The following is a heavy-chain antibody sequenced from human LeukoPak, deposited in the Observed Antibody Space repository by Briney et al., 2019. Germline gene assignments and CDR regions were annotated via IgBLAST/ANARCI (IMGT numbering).Heavy chain of an antibody. J-gene: IGHJ5*02. Sequence: GESLKISCKGSGYSFTSYWIGWVRQMPGKGLEWMGWINPNNGNTGYAQKFQGRVTMTRNTSISTAYMELSSLRSEDTAVYYCARGPTEVSGSYRWFDPWGQGTLVTVSS. V-gene: IGHV1-8*02. CDR2: INPNNGNT. CDR1: GYSFTSYW. D-gene: IGHD1-26*01. CDR3: ARGPTEVSGSYRWFDP.